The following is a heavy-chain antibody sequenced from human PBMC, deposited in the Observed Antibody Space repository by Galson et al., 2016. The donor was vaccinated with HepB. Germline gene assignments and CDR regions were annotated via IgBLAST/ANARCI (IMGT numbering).Heavy chain of an antibody. D-gene: IGHD6-13*01. J-gene: IGHJ6*02. CDR1: GYTFTSYG. V-gene: IGHV1-24*01. CDR2: FDPEDGVT. Sequence: SVKVSCKASGYTFTSYGISWVRQAPGQGLEWMGGFDPEDGVTVYAEKFQGRVTLTEDTSTDTAYMELSNLRAEDTAVYFCSTGSIPYSRWYSSPSDTYYFYDMDVWGQGTMVTVSS. CDR3: STGSIPYSRWYSSPSDTYYFYDMDV.